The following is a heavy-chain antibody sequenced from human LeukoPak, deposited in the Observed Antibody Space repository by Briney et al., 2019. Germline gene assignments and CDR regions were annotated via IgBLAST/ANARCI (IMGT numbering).Heavy chain of an antibody. CDR2: INPDGDYS. CDR1: GFNFRKYW. Sequence: PGGSLRLSCAASGFNFRKYWMQWVRQVPGKGLVWVSEINPDGDYSGHSNSVRGRFTISRANAKNTLYLQMTSLSAEDTAVYYCARSLGDWGQGTLVSVSS. D-gene: IGHD3-16*01. J-gene: IGHJ4*01. CDR3: ARSLGD. V-gene: IGHV3-74*01.